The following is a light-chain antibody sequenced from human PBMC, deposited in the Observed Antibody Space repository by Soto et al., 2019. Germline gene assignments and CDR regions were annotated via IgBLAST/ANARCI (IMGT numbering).Light chain of an antibody. J-gene: IGLJ1*01. Sequence: QSALTQPASVSGSPGQSITISCTGTSSDVGGYNYVSWYQHHPGKAPKLMIFDVSNRPSGFSNRFSGSKSGNTASXTISGLQPEDEADYYCSSYTTSNTRQIVFGTGTXXTXL. CDR3: SSYTTSNTRQIV. V-gene: IGLV2-14*03. CDR2: DVS. CDR1: SSDVGGYNY.